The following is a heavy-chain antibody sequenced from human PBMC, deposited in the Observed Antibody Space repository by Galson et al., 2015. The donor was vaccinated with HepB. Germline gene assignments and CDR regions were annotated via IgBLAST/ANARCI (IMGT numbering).Heavy chain of an antibody. V-gene: IGHV3-11*06. J-gene: IGHJ4*02. CDR2: ISSSSSYT. CDR3: ARGYTLDY. Sequence: SLRLSCAASGFTVRDYYMSWIRQAPGKGLEWVSYISSSSSYTNYADSMKGRFTISRDNAKNSVYLQMNSLRAEDTAVYFCARGYTLDYWGQGILVTVSS. D-gene: IGHD2-2*02. CDR1: GFTVRDYY.